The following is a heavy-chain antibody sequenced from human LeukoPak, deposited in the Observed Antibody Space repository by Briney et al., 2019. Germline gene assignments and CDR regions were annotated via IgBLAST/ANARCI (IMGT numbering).Heavy chain of an antibody. Sequence: ASVKVSCKASGYTFTSYYMHWVRQAPGQGLEWMGIINPSGGSTSHAQKLQGRVTMTTDTSTSTAYMELRSLRSDDTAVYYCARESHVTREDYWGQGTLVTVSS. D-gene: IGHD3-10*01. CDR1: GYTFTSYY. CDR3: ARESHVTREDY. J-gene: IGHJ4*02. CDR2: INPSGGST. V-gene: IGHV1-46*01.